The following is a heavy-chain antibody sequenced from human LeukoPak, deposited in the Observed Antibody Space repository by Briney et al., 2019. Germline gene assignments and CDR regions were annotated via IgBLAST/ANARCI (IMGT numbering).Heavy chain of an antibody. CDR1: GFTFSSYA. J-gene: IGHJ5*01. Sequence: GGSLRLSCAASGFTFSSYAMHWVRQAPGKGLEWVAVIRYDGSDKYYGDSVKGRFTISRDNSKNTLYLQMNSLRPEDTAVYYCAKDWALYHDYVAYFESWGQGTLVTVSS. CDR3: AKDWALYHDYVAYFES. V-gene: IGHV3-30*18. D-gene: IGHD4-17*01. CDR2: IRYDGSDK.